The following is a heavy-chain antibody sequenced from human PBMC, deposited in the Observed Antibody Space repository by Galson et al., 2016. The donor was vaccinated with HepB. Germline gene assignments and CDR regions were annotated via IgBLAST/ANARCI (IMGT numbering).Heavy chain of an antibody. CDR1: GFTFSNFG. CDR2: IRYDGSDV. D-gene: IGHD5-12*01. J-gene: IGHJ4*02. CDR3: AREVEYSSSQFDY. V-gene: IGHV3-30*02. Sequence: SLRLSCAASGFTFSNFGMHWVRLAPGKGLDWVAFIRYDGSDVYYADSVKGRFTISRDNSKNTLDLQMNSLRAEDTAVYYCAREVEYSSSQFDYWGQGNLVTVSS.